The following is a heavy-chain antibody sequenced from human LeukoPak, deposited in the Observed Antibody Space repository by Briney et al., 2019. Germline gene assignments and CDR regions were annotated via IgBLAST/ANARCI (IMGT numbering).Heavy chain of an antibody. CDR2: INPNDGDT. CDR3: ARANFLYCSSSTCLFDY. V-gene: IGHV1-2*02. CDR1: GYTFTDYY. Sequence: ASVKVSCKASGYTFTDYYTHWVRRAPGQGFEWMGWINPNDGDTNYAQKFQGRVTMTRDTSISTAHMEVSRLRSDDTAVYYCARANFLYCSSSTCLFDYWGQGTLVTVSS. J-gene: IGHJ4*02. D-gene: IGHD2-2*01.